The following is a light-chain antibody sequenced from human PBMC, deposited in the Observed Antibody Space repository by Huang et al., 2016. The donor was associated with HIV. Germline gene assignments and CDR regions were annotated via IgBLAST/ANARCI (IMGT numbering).Light chain of an antibody. V-gene: IGKV3-11*01. CDR1: QSITNH. Sequence: IVLTQSPASLSWYLGEGVPLSCRASQSITNHLAWYQQRPGQAPRLLIYDASTRVAGVPARFSGSGSGTDFTRTISSLEPEDFALYFCQQHDSWLTFGGGTKVEV. CDR3: QQHDSWLT. J-gene: IGKJ4*01. CDR2: DAS.